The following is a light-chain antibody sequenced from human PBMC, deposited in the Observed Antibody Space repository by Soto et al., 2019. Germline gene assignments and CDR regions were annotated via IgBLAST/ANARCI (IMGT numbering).Light chain of an antibody. Sequence: EMVVTRSPATLSVSPGERATLSCRASQDVSSNLAWYQQNPGQAPSLLIYGASTRATGTPARFSGSGSGTEFTLTISSLQSEDYAVYFCQQYIRWPLTFGGGTKVEI. CDR1: QDVSSN. CDR2: GAS. V-gene: IGKV3-15*01. CDR3: QQYIRWPLT. J-gene: IGKJ4*01.